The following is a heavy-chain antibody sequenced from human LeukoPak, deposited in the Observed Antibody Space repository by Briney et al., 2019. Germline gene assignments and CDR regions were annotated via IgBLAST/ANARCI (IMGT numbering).Heavy chain of an antibody. J-gene: IGHJ5*02. V-gene: IGHV1-69*13. CDR3: ARGGYSFNWFEP. CDR2: IIPIFGTA. Sequence: SVKVSCKASGGTFSSYAISWVRQAPGQGLEWMGGIIPIFGTANYAQKFQGRVTITADESTSTAYMELSSLRSEDTAVYYCARGGYSFNWFEPWGQGTLVTVSS. D-gene: IGHD5-18*01. CDR1: GGTFSSYA.